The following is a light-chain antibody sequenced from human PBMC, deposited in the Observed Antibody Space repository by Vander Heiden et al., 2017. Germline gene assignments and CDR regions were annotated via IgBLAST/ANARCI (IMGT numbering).Light chain of an antibody. CDR1: QSISSY. J-gene: IGKJ1*01. Sequence: DLQMTQSPSSLSASVGDRVTITCRASQSISSYLNWYQQKPGKAPKLLIYAASSLQSGVPSRFSGSGSGTDFTLTISSLQPEDFATYYCQQSDSTPPWTFGQGTKVEIK. V-gene: IGKV1-39*01. CDR3: QQSDSTPPWT. CDR2: AAS.